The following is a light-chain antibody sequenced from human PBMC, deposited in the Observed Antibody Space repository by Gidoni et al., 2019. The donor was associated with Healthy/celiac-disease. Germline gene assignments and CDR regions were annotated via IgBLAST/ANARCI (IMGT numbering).Light chain of an antibody. CDR1: QSVCSY. CDR2: DAS. Sequence: EIVLTQPPATLSVLPGERATLSCRASQSVCSYLAWYRQKPGQAPRLLIYDASNRATGIPAKFSGSGSGADFNLTNRSLEPEGFAVYYCQKRRNWPPITFGQGTRLEIK. J-gene: IGKJ5*01. CDR3: QKRRNWPPIT. V-gene: IGKV3-11*01.